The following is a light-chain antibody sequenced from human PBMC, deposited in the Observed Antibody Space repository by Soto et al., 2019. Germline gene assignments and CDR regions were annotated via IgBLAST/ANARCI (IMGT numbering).Light chain of an antibody. CDR2: GAS. J-gene: IGKJ1*01. Sequence: EIVMTQSPGTLSVSPGEIATLYFRASQTIDTNLAWYQQKPGQAPRLLIFGASTRATGIPARFSGSGSGTEFSLTITSLQSEDFALYYCQQYNNRPPWTFGQGTKVDIK. CDR3: QQYNNRPPWT. CDR1: QTIDTN. V-gene: IGKV3-15*01.